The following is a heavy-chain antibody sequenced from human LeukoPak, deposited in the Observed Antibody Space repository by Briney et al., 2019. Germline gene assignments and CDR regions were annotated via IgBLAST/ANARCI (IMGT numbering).Heavy chain of an antibody. V-gene: IGHV3-23*01. CDR2: ISGSGGST. Sequence: GESLKISCAASGFTFSSYAMSWVRQAPGKGLEWVSAISGSGGSTYYADSVKGRFTISRDNSKNTLYLQMNSLRAEDTAVYYCAKEGSSPINYYYYYMDVWGKGTTVTVSS. CDR3: AKEGSSPINYYYYYMDV. D-gene: IGHD6-6*01. J-gene: IGHJ6*03. CDR1: GFTFSSYA.